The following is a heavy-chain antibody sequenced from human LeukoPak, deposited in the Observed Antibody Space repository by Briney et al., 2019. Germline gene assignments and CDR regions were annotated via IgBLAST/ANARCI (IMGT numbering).Heavy chain of an antibody. CDR2: IYYSGST. CDR1: GGSISSYY. V-gene: IGHV4-59*08. CDR3: ARRPKYSSTFDY. D-gene: IGHD6-13*01. J-gene: IGHJ4*02. Sequence: SETLSLTCTVSGGSISSYYWSWIRQPPGKGLEWIGYIYYSGSTNYNPSLKSRVTISVDTSKNQFSLKLSSVTAADTAVYYCARRPKYSSTFDYWGQGTLVTVSS.